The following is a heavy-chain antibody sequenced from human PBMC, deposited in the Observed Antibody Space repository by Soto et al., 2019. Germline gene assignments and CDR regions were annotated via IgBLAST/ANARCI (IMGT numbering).Heavy chain of an antibody. D-gene: IGHD6-13*01. CDR3: ARAHVGGSSSSVVDY. Sequence: ASVKVSCKASGYTFTTYGISWVRQAPGQGLEWMGWISAYNGNTNYAQNLQGRVTLTTDTSTSTAYMELRSLSSVTAADTAVYYCARAHVGGSSSSVVDYWGQGTLVTVSS. J-gene: IGHJ4*02. CDR2: ISAYNGNT. V-gene: IGHV1-18*01. CDR1: GYTFTTYG.